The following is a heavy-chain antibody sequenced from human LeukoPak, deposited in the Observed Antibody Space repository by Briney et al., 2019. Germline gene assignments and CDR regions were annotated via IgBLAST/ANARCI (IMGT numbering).Heavy chain of an antibody. CDR3: ARCGTYYSCDY. CDR1: GFTFSNAW. Sequence: GGSLRLSCAASGFTFSNAWMSWVRQAPGKGLEWVGSIKSKTDGGTTDYAAPVKGRFTISRDNAKNSLYLQMNSLRAEDTAVYYCARCGTYYSCDYWGQGTLVTVSS. CDR2: IKSKTDGGTT. D-gene: IGHD1-26*01. J-gene: IGHJ4*02. V-gene: IGHV3-15*01.